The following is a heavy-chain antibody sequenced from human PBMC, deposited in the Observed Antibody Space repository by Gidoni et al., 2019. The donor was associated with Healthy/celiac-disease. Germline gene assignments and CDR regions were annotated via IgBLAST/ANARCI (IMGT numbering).Heavy chain of an antibody. CDR1: GGAISSSSYY. V-gene: IGHV4-39*01. D-gene: IGHD6-19*01. CDR3: ARLAKQFPFP. CDR2: IYYSGST. J-gene: IGHJ5*02. Sequence: QLQLQESGPGLVKPSETLSLTCTVSGGAISSSSYYWGWIRQPPGKGLEWIGSIYYSGSTYYNPSLKSRVTISVDTSKNQFSLKLSSVTAAETAVYYCARLAKQFPFPWGQGTLVTVSS.